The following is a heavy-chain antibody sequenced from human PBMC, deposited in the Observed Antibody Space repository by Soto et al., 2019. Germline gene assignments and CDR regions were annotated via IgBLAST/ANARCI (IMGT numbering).Heavy chain of an antibody. CDR2: INPNSGGT. V-gene: IGHV1-2*04. Sequence: QVQLLQSGAEVKKPGASVKVSCKASGYTFTGYYMHWVRQAPGQGLEWMGWINPNSGGTNYAQKLQGWVTMTRDTSISNAYMELSRLTSDDTAVYYFAREVAARPRVFAYWGQGTLVRVSS. CDR1: GYTFTGYY. D-gene: IGHD6-6*01. CDR3: AREVAARPRVFAY. J-gene: IGHJ4*02.